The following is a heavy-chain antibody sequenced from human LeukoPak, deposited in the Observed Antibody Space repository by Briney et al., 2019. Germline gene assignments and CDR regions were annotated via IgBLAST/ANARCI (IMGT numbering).Heavy chain of an antibody. Sequence: GGSLRLSCAASGFTFSSYSMNWVRQAPGKGLEWVSSISSSNSYIYSADSVKGRFTISRDNAKNSLYLHMNSLRAEGTAVYYCARGTYGDYSFDFWGQGTLVTVSS. CDR1: GFTFSSYS. J-gene: IGHJ4*02. V-gene: IGHV3-21*01. CDR2: ISSSNSYI. D-gene: IGHD4-17*01. CDR3: ARGTYGDYSFDF.